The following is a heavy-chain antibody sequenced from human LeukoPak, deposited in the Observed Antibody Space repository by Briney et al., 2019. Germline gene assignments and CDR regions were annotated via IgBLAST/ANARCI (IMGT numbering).Heavy chain of an antibody. CDR2: IWYDGSDK. D-gene: IGHD6-19*01. CDR1: AFTFSSYG. J-gene: IGHJ4*02. CDR3: AKDLLYSSGSRLLDY. Sequence: PGRSLRLSCAASAFTFSSYGMHWVRQAPGKGQEWVAVIWYDGSDKYYADSVKGRFTISRDNSKNTLYLQMNSLRVEDTAVYYCAKDLLYSSGSRLLDYWGQGTLVTVSS. V-gene: IGHV3-33*06.